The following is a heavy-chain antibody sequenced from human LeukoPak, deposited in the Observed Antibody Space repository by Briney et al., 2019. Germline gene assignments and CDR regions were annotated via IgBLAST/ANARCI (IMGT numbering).Heavy chain of an antibody. CDR1: GYSISSGYY. CDR3: ATRAVAGEYYFDY. Sequence: PSETLSLTCAVSGYSISSGYYWDWIRQPPGKGLEWIGSIYHSGSTYYNPSLKSRVTISVDTSKNQFSLKLSSVTAADTAVYYCATRAVAGEYYFDYSGQRTLVTVSS. V-gene: IGHV4-38-2*01. J-gene: IGHJ4*02. D-gene: IGHD6-19*01. CDR2: IYHSGST.